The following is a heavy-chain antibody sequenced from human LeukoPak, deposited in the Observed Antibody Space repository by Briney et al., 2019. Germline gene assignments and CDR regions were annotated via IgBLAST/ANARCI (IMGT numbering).Heavy chain of an antibody. Sequence: SETLSLTCAVFGGSFGGYYWSWIRQPPGKGLEWVGETNHSGRTKYNPSLKSRVSISVDTSKNQFSLRVSSVTATDTAVYYCARGRGGTAEGHYFDYWGRGTLVTVSS. V-gene: IGHV4-34*01. CDR2: TNHSGRT. CDR1: GGSFGGYY. J-gene: IGHJ4*02. D-gene: IGHD7-27*01. CDR3: ARGRGGTAEGHYFDY.